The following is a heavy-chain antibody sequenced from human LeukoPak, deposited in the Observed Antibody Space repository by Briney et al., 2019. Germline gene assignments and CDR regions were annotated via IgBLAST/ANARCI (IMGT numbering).Heavy chain of an antibody. D-gene: IGHD3-22*01. V-gene: IGHV3-23*01. CDR1: GFTFRNSA. J-gene: IGHJ4*02. Sequence: GGSLRLSCAASGFTFRNSAMSWVRQAPGKGLEWVSTFTGGDGSAYYADSVKGRFTISRDNSKNTLYLQMNSLRAEDTAVYYCAIYDSSGYYNYWGQGTLVTVSS. CDR3: AIYDSSGYYNY. CDR2: FTGGDGSA.